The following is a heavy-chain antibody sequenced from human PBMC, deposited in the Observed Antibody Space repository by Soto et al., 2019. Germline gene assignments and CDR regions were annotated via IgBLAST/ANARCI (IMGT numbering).Heavy chain of an antibody. J-gene: IGHJ4*02. CDR2: IYYSGST. V-gene: IGHV4-61*01. CDR1: GGSVSSGSYH. Sequence: TSETLSLTCTVSGGSVSSGSYHWSWIRQPPGKGLEWIGYIYYSGSTNYNPSLKSRVTISVDTSKNQFSLKLSSVTAADTAVYYCARADIVVVVAATYFDYWGQGTLVTVSS. D-gene: IGHD2-15*01. CDR3: ARADIVVVVAATYFDY.